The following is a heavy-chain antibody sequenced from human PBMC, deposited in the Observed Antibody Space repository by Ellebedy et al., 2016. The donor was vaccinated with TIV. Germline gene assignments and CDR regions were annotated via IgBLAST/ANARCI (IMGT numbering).Heavy chain of an antibody. V-gene: IGHV3-11*05. J-gene: IGHJ3*01. CDR2: ISSGGSYT. D-gene: IGHD2-15*01. Sequence: GGSLRLSXSASGFPFSAYYMSWIRQAPGKGLEWVSYISSGGSYTDYADSVKGRFTISRDNAKNSLYLQMHSLRAEDTAVYYCARDRAAVAQATHSDLWGPGTMVTVSS. CDR1: GFPFSAYY. CDR3: ARDRAAVAQATHSDL.